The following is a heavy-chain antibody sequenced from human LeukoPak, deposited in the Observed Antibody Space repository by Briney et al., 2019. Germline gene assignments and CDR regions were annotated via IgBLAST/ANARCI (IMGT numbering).Heavy chain of an antibody. J-gene: IGHJ4*02. D-gene: IGHD2-21*02. V-gene: IGHV4-59*01. CDR1: GGSISGYY. CDR2: SYYSGST. CDR3: ARVAYCGGDCYSFDY. Sequence: SETLSLTCTVSGGSISGYYWSWIRQPPGKGLEWIAYSYYSGSTNYNPSLKSRVTISVDTSKKQFSLKLSSVTAADTAVYYCARVAYCGGDCYSFDYWGQGTLVTVSS.